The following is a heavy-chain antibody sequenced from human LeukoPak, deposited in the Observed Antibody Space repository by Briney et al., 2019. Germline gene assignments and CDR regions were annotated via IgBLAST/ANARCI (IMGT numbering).Heavy chain of an antibody. CDR3: AKRGVEAMDPIDY. V-gene: IGHV3-23*01. J-gene: IGHJ4*02. D-gene: IGHD5-18*01. CDR2: ISGSGDST. Sequence: GGSLRLSCVASGFTLRSYVMNWVRQTPGKGLEWVSSISGSGDSTFYADSVKGRFTISRDNSKNTLYLQMNSLRAEDTAVYYCAKRGVEAMDPIDYWGQGTLVTVSS. CDR1: GFTLRSYV.